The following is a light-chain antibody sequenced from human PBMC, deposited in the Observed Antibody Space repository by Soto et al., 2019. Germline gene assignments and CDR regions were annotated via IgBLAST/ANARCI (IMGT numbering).Light chain of an antibody. Sequence: QSVLTQPPSASGTPGQMVTISCSGSSSNIGSNYVYWYQHLTGTAPKLLIYRNNQRPSGVPDRFSGSKSGTSASLAISGLRSEDEADYYCATWDDSLSNYVFGNGTKVTVL. J-gene: IGLJ1*01. CDR1: SSNIGSNY. CDR2: RNN. V-gene: IGLV1-47*01. CDR3: ATWDDSLSNYV.